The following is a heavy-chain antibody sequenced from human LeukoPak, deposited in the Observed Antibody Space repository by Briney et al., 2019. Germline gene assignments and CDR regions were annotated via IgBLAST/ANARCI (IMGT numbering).Heavy chain of an antibody. CDR1: GFLFSRYW. V-gene: IGHV3-7*01. Sequence: PGGSLRLSCAASGFLFSRYWMSWVRQAPGKGLEWVANIKEDGSEKYYVESMKGRFTISRDNVKNSLYLQINSLRAEDTAVYYCARSPLKVMLTYYYYYMDVWGKGTTVTVSS. J-gene: IGHJ6*03. CDR2: IKEDGSEK. D-gene: IGHD4/OR15-4a*01. CDR3: ARSPLKVMLTYYYYYMDV.